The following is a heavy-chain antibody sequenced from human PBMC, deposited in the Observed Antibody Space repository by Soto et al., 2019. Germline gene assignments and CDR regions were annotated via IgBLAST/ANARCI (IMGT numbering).Heavy chain of an antibody. CDR1: GYTFTIYD. CDR3: VRAETFYPGNTFDY. Sequence: ASVKGSCKTSGYTFTIYDINWVRQATGQGLEWMGWIYPDSGGTNYAPKFRGWVTMTRDTSIRTAYMELSGLKSDDTAVYFCVRAETFYPGNTFDYWGQGALVTVSS. D-gene: IGHD1-1*01. CDR2: IYPDSGGT. J-gene: IGHJ4*02. V-gene: IGHV1-2*04.